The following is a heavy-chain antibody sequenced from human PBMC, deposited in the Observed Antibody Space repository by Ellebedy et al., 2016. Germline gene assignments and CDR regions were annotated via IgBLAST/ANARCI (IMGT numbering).Heavy chain of an antibody. V-gene: IGHV4-59*08. J-gene: IGHJ5*02. CDR1: GGSIRSYY. CDR3: ARLGGPYSSWFDP. Sequence: SETLSLTCTVSGGSIRSYYWSWIRQPPGKGLEWIGYIYYSGSTNYNTSLKSRVTISVDTSKNQFSLKLSSVNAADTAVYYCARLGGPYSSWFDPWGQGTLVTVSS. CDR2: IYYSGST. D-gene: IGHD6-13*01.